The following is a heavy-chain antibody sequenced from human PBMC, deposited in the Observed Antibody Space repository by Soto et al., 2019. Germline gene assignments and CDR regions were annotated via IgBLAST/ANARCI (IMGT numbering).Heavy chain of an antibody. CDR3: AKRSVSGTYSPFDY. Sequence: WGSLRLSCVASGFTFINYAFICFRHPSLKGLEWISAINDNGGSTYHADSVKGRFTISRDNSKNTLYLQMNSLRSEDTAIYYCAKRSVSGTYSPFDYWGQGTLVTV. D-gene: IGHD1-7*01. CDR2: INDNGGST. V-gene: IGHV3-23*01. CDR1: GFTFINYA. J-gene: IGHJ4*02.